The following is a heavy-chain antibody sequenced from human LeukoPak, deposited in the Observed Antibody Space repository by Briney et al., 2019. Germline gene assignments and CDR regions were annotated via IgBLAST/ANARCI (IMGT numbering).Heavy chain of an antibody. CDR3: ARERRPAGKYYFDY. CDR2: FIPIFGTA. V-gene: IGHV1-69*01. Sequence: SVKVSCKASGGTFSSYAISWVRQAPGQGLEWMGGFIPIFGTANYAQKFQGRVTITADESTSTAYMELSSLRSEDTAVYYCARERRPAGKYYFDYWGQGTLVTVSS. CDR1: GGTFSSYA. J-gene: IGHJ4*02.